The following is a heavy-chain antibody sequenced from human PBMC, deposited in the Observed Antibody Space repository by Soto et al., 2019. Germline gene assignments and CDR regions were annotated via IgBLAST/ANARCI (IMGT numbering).Heavy chain of an antibody. D-gene: IGHD6-13*01. CDR2: ISGSGGST. V-gene: IGHV3-23*01. J-gene: IGHJ5*02. Sequence: GGSLRPSCAASGFTFSSYAMSWVRQAPGKGLEWVSAISGSGGSTYYADSVKGRFTISRDNSKNTLYLQMNSLRAEDTAVYYCAKFRTQLDWFDPWGEGTLVTVSS. CDR3: AKFRTQLDWFDP. CDR1: GFTFSSYA.